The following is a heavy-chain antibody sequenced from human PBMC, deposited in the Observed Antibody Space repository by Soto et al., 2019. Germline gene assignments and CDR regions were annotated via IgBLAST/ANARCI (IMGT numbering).Heavy chain of an antibody. CDR3: ARLCSGGICYSSAWFDP. V-gene: IGHV1-69*02. J-gene: IGHJ5*02. D-gene: IGHD2-15*01. Sequence: QVQLVQSGAEVKKPGSSVKVSCKASGGTFSSYTISWVRQAPGQGLEWMGRIIPILGIANYAQKFQGRVTITADKSTSTAYMELSSLRSEDTAVYYCARLCSGGICYSSAWFDPWGQGTLVTVSS. CDR2: IIPILGIA. CDR1: GGTFSSYT.